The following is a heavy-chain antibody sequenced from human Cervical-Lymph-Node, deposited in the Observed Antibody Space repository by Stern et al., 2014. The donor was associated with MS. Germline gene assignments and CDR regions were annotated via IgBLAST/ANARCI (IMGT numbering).Heavy chain of an antibody. CDR1: GASISSSSYD. V-gene: IGHV4-39*01. Sequence: QVQLQESGPGLVKPSETLSLICAVSGASISSSSYDWGWIRQPPGKGLEWIANIYYSGNTYYTPPLKCRVSIPVDPPKNQSPRTRPSVPATDTAVYYCARRFSVSWFDSWGQGTLVIVSS. J-gene: IGHJ5*01. CDR2: IYYSGNT. D-gene: IGHD3-3*01. CDR3: ARRFSVSWFDS.